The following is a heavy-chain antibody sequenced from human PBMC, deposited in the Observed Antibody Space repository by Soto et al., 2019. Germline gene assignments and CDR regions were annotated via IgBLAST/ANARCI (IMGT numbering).Heavy chain of an antibody. J-gene: IGHJ4*02. Sequence: QVQLVQSGAEVKKPGASVKVSCKASGYTFTGYYMHWVRQAPGQGLEWMGWINPNSGGTNYAQKFQGWVTMTRDTSISTAYMELSRLRSDDTAVYYCARDLGGSSGWYAQDYWGQGTLVTVSS. V-gene: IGHV1-2*04. CDR3: ARDLGGSSGWYAQDY. CDR2: INPNSGGT. CDR1: GYTFTGYY. D-gene: IGHD6-19*01.